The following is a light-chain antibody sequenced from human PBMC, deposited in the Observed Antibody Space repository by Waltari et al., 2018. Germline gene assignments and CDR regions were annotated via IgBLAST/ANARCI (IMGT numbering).Light chain of an antibody. CDR1: QGINSA. CDR2: DAS. V-gene: IGKV1-13*02. J-gene: IGKJ5*01. CDR3: QQFKSFLIT. Sequence: AIQLTQSPSSLSASVGDRVTITCRASQGINSALAWYQQKPRKAPKLLIYDASSLESGVPSRFSGSGYGTDFTLTISSLQPEDFATYYCQQFKSFLITFGQGTRLEIK.